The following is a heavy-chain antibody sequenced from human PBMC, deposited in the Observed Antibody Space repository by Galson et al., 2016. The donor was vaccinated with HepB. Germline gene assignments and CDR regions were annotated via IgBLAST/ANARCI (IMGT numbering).Heavy chain of an antibody. V-gene: IGHV3-23*01. CDR2: IGSGDFT. J-gene: IGHJ3*02. CDR3: AREGYSSGHCGAFDI. D-gene: IGHD6-19*01. CDR1: GFIFTNYP. Sequence: SLRLSCAASGFIFTNYPMTWVRQAPGKGLEWVSTIGSGDFTHYADSVKGRFTVSRDHSKNTLYIQMNTLTADDTALYYCAREGYSSGHCGAFDIWGRGTVVAVSS.